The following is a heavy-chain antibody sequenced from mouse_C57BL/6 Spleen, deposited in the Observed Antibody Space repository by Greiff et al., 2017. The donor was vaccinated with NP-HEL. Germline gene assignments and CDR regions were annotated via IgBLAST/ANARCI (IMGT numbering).Heavy chain of an antibody. J-gene: IGHJ2*01. Sequence: VQLQQPGAELVKPGASVKVSCKASGYTFTSYWMHWVKQRPGQGLEWIGRIHPSDSDTNYNQKFKGKATLTVDKSSSTAYVQVSSLTSEDSAVYYCAIDWDGGYFDYWGQGTTLTVSS. CDR3: AIDWDGGYFDY. CDR1: GYTFTSYW. D-gene: IGHD4-1*01. CDR2: IHPSDSDT. V-gene: IGHV1-74*01.